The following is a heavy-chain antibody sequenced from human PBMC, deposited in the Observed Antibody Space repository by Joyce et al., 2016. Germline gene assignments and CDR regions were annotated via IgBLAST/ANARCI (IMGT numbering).Heavy chain of an antibody. CDR1: GFTFSRHW. CDR3: AKALYGDYEFDH. V-gene: IGHV3-7*01. J-gene: IGHJ4*02. D-gene: IGHD4-17*01. CDR2: INENGGEK. Sequence: VQLEQSGGALVQPGESQRLSCVGSGFTFSRHWMSWVRQAPGKGLEWVASINENGGEKDYLDSVKGRFTISRDNSKNSQYLHMNSLRAEDTAIYFCAKALYGDYEFDHWGQGSLITVSS.